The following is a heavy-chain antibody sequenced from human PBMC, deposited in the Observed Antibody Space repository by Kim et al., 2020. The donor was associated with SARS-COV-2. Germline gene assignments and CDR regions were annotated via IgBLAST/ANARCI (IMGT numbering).Heavy chain of an antibody. CDR3: ASSWYSSSWYFDY. Sequence: YNPSLKSRVTISVDTSKNQFSLKLSSVTAADTAVYYCASSWYSSSWYFDYWGQGTLVTVSS. J-gene: IGHJ4*02. V-gene: IGHV4-59*01. D-gene: IGHD6-13*01.